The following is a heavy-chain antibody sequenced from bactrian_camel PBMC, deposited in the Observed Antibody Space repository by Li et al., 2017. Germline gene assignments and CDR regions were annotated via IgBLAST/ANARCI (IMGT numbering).Heavy chain of an antibody. Sequence: HVQLVESGGGLVQAGGSLRLSCAASGVTFSTYWMYWVRQAPGKGLEWVVSIYIEGSSTFYPNYADSVKGRFTISRDNTKNMVYLQMNSLKSEDTALYYCATDPTGPRTMGPPNGGYNAWGQGTQVTVS. J-gene: IGHJ6*01. CDR2: IYIEGSST. D-gene: IGHD3*01. CDR3: ATDPTGPRTMGPPNGGYNA. CDR1: GVTFSTYW. V-gene: IGHV3S6*01.